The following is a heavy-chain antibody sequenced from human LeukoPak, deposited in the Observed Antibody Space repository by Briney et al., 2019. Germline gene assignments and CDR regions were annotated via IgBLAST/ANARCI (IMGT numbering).Heavy chain of an antibody. V-gene: IGHV4-39*01. CDR2: IYYSGST. CDR3: VNSSPGGGWLVSGNFDY. CDR1: GGSISSNNYY. D-gene: IGHD6-19*01. Sequence: SETLSLTCTVSGGSISSNNYYWGWIRQPPGKGLEWIGSIYYSGSTYYNPSLKSRVTISVDPSKNQFSLKLRSVTAADTAVYYCVNSSPGGGWLVSGNFDYWGQGTLVTVSS. J-gene: IGHJ4*02.